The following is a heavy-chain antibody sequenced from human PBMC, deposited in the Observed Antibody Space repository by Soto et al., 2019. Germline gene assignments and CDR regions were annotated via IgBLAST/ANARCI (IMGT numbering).Heavy chain of an antibody. CDR1: GFMFSTYL. D-gene: IGHD3-16*01. J-gene: IGHJ6*02. CDR3: VGALTYEVPYYYYGMDV. Sequence: GESLKISCEASGFMFSTYLMSWVRQAPGKGLEWVANIKQGGDEKFYVDSVKGRFTISRDNAKKSLFLQMNSLRPEDTAVYYCVGALTYEVPYYYYGMDVWGQGTTVTVSS. CDR2: IKQGGDEK. V-gene: IGHV3-7*01.